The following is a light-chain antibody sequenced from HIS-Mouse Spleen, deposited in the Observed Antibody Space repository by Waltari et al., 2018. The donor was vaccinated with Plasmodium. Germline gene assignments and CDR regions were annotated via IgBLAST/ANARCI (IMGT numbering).Light chain of an antibody. Sequence: SYELTQPPSVSVSPGQTASITCSGDKLGDKYACWYQQKPGQSPVVVIDQDSKRPSGLPERCSGSSSGTTATLTISGSQAMDEADYYCQAWDSSTVVFGGGTKLTVL. CDR3: QAWDSSTVV. CDR2: QDS. V-gene: IGLV3-1*01. J-gene: IGLJ2*01. CDR1: KLGDKY.